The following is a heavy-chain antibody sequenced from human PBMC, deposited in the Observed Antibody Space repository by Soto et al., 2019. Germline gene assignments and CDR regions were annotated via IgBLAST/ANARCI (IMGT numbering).Heavy chain of an antibody. V-gene: IGHV5-10-1*01. Sequence: GESLKISCMGSGYTFTNYWINWVRQMPGKGLEWVGTIDPSDSYTNYSPSFQGHVTISADKSISTAYLQWSSLKASDTAMYYCARREFTSSFVRFDPWGQGTLVTVSS. CDR1: GYTFTNYW. J-gene: IGHJ5*02. D-gene: IGHD3-10*01. CDR3: ARREFTSSFVRFDP. CDR2: IDPSDSYT.